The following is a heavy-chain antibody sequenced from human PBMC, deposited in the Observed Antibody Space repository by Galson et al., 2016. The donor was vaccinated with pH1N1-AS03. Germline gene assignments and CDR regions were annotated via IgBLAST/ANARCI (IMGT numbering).Heavy chain of an antibody. CDR1: GYTFTDYW. J-gene: IGHJ4*03. V-gene: IGHV5-51*01. CDR2: VYPEDSDT. CDR3: ARLLLYGVSGKYFCEY. Sequence: QSGAEVTKPGESLRISCEVSGYTFTDYWIAWVRQVPGRGLEWMGMVYPEDSDTRYNQSFRGQVTISADKSITTAYLQWSSLQASDSAIYYCARLLLYGVSGKYFCEYWGQGSLVTVAA. D-gene: IGHD4-17*01.